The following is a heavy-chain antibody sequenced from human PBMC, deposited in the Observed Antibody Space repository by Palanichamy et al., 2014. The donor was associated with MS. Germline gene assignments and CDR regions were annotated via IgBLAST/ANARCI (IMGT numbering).Heavy chain of an antibody. Sequence: QVQLQESGPGLVKPSQTLSLTCTVSGGSIGSGGYFWSWVRQRPGKGLEWIAYISHSGSADYNPSLQSRLTISLGTSKNPFSLNLNSVIAADTAVYYCARVGRGFDYWGQGTLVTVSS. J-gene: IGHJ4*02. CDR1: GGSIGSGGYF. CDR3: ARVGRGFDY. CDR2: ISHSGSA. D-gene: IGHD3-10*01. V-gene: IGHV4-31*03.